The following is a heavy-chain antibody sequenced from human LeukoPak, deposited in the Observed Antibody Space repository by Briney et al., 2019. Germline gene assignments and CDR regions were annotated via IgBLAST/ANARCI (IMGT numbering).Heavy chain of an antibody. CDR1: GFTFSSYS. CDR2: ITSSGDGT. Sequence: GGSLRLSCAASGFTFSSYSMNWVRKAPGKGLQWVSSITSSGDGTYYADSVKGRFTISRDNSENMLYLQMNSLRVEDTAVYFCAKDRPNYYGSNGHYYRRDGDYWGQGTLVTVSS. D-gene: IGHD3-22*01. V-gene: IGHV3-23*01. J-gene: IGHJ4*02. CDR3: AKDRPNYYGSNGHYYRRDGDY.